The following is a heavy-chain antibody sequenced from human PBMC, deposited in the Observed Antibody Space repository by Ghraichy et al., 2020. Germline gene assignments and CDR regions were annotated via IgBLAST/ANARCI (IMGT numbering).Heavy chain of an antibody. D-gene: IGHD5-18*01. J-gene: IGHJ4*02. CDR2: IKISGNT. CDR1: GGSISNYY. V-gene: IGHV4-4*07. CDR3: ARFNGYSSTLDY. Sequence: SETLSLTCTVSGGSISNYYWSWIRQPAGEGLEWIGRIKISGNTNYNPSLNSRVTISLDTSKNHFSLKLSSVTAAATAVYYCARFNGYSSTLDYWGQGTLVTVSS.